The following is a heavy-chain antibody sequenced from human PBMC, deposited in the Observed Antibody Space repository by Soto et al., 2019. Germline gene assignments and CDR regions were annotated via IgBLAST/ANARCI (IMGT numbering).Heavy chain of an antibody. V-gene: IGHV4-34*12. CDR2: IIHSEST. Sequence: ETLSLTCAVYGGSFSAYYWSWARQPPGKGLEWIGEIIHSESTKYNPSLKSRVTISVDTSKNQFSLKLSSVTAADTAVYYCARQRPTDGRWEFANYYGMDVWGQGTPVTVSS. CDR3: ARQRPTDGRWEFANYYGMDV. D-gene: IGHD1-26*01. J-gene: IGHJ6*02. CDR1: GGSFSAYY.